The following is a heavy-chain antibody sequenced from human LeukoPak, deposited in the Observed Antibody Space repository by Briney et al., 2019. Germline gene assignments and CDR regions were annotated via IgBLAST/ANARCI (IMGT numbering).Heavy chain of an antibody. CDR3: ARGRYYFDSSGAFY. CDR1: GGSFSGYY. CDR2: IMYDGSS. D-gene: IGHD3-22*01. J-gene: IGHJ4*02. Sequence: PSETPSLTCAVHGGSFSGYYWSWVRQPPGKGLEGIGEIMYDGSSKYHPSLKSRVPMSVDTSKNQFSLKMTSVTAADTAVYYCARGRYYFDSSGAFYWGQGTLVTVSS. V-gene: IGHV4-34*01.